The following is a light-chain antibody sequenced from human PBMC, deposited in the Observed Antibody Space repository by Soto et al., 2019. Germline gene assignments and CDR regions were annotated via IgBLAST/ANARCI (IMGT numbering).Light chain of an antibody. Sequence: EIVLTQSPGTLSLSPGERATLSCRASRSISTYLAWYQQKPGQAPRLLIYGASSRATGIPDRFSGSGSGTDFTLTISRLEPEDFAVYYCQQYGSSGTFGQGTKVDI. CDR1: RSISTY. CDR3: QQYGSSGT. CDR2: GAS. J-gene: IGKJ1*01. V-gene: IGKV3-20*01.